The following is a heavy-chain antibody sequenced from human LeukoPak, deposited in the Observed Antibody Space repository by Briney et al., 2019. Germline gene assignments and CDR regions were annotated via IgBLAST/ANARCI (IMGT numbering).Heavy chain of an antibody. CDR2: ISAYNGNT. J-gene: IGHJ5*02. CDR1: GYSFTGYY. D-gene: IGHD3-10*01. Sequence: VASLKVSCKASGYSFTGYYLHWVRQAPGQGLEWMGWISAYNGNTNYAQKLQGRVTMTTDTSTSTAYMELRSLRSDDTAVYYCAGDRSGWFNPWGQGTLVTVSS. V-gene: IGHV1-18*04. CDR3: AGDRSGWFNP.